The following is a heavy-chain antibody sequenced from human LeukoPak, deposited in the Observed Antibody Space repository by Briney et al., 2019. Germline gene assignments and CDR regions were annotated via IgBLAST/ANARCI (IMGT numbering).Heavy chain of an antibody. J-gene: IGHJ4*02. D-gene: IGHD2-15*01. CDR3: ARLHRAPITVRTEWWPFDY. CDR2: IYSSGST. CDR1: GGSVSSFY. Sequence: SETLSLTCTVSGGSVSSFYWSWIRQSAGKELEWIGRIYSSGSTNYNPSLKSRVTMSVDTSKNQFSLKLSSVTAADTAVYYCARLHRAPITVRTEWWPFDYWGQGTLVTVSS. V-gene: IGHV4-4*07.